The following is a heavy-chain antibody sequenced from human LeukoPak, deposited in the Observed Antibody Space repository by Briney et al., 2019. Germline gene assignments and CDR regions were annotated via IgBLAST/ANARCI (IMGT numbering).Heavy chain of an antibody. CDR2: IYHSGST. CDR3: AREVVAYYDFWSGYSGYFDY. D-gene: IGHD3-3*01. J-gene: IGHJ4*02. CDR1: GGSISSGGYS. Sequence: PPETLSLTCAVSGGSISSGGYSWSWIRQPPGKGLEWIGYIYHSGSTYYNPSLKSRVTISVDRSKNQFSLKLSSVTAADTAVYYCAREVVAYYDFWSGYSGYFDYWGQGTLVTVSS. V-gene: IGHV4-30-2*01.